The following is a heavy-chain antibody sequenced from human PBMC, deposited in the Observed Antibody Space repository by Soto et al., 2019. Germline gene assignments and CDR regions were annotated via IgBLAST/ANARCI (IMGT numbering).Heavy chain of an antibody. D-gene: IGHD4-17*01. Sequence: VQLLESGGGLVQPGGSLRLSCAASGFTFSNYDMSWVRQAPGKGLEWVSGISGNGGGTYYADSVKGRFTISRDNSKNTLYLQMNSPRAEDTAIYYCARTAYGDYNWFDPWGLGTLVTVSS. CDR2: ISGNGGGT. CDR1: GFTFSNYD. J-gene: IGHJ5*02. V-gene: IGHV3-23*01. CDR3: ARTAYGDYNWFDP.